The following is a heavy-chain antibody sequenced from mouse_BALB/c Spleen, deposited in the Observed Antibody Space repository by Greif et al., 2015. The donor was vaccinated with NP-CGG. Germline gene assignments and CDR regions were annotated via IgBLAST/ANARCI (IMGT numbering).Heavy chain of an antibody. D-gene: IGHD2-4*01. CDR3: ARPYFDYEDYYAMDY. V-gene: IGHV7-3*02. Sequence: DVKLQESGGGLVQPGGSLRLSCATSGFTFTDYYMSWVRQPPGKALEWLGFIRNKANDYTTEYSASVKGRFTISRDNSQSILYLQMNTLRAEDSATYYCARPYFDYEDYYAMDYWGQGTSVTVSS. CDR2: IRNKANDYTT. CDR1: GFTFTDYY. J-gene: IGHJ4*01.